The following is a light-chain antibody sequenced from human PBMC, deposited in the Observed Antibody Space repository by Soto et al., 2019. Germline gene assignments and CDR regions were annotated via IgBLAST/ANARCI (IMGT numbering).Light chain of an antibody. CDR1: SSDVGSYNR. CDR3: NSYTGSSTYV. J-gene: IGLJ1*01. Sequence: QSVLTQPPSVSGSPGQSVAISCTGTSSDVGSYNRVSWYQQPPGAAPKLMIYEVSNRPSGVPDRFSGSQSGNTASLTISGLQAEDEADYYCNSYTGSSTYVFGTGTQLTVL. CDR2: EVS. V-gene: IGLV2-18*02.